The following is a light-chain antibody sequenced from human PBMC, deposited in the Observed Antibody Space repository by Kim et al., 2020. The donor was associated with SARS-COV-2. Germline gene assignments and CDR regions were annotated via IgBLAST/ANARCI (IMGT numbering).Light chain of an antibody. Sequence: VSPGQTASITCSGDRLGDKYACWYQQKPGQSPVLVIYQDSKRPSGIPARFSGSNSGNTATLTISGTQAMDEADYYCQAWDSSTEVFGTGTKVTVL. CDR1: RLGDKY. V-gene: IGLV3-1*01. CDR3: QAWDSSTEV. J-gene: IGLJ1*01. CDR2: QDS.